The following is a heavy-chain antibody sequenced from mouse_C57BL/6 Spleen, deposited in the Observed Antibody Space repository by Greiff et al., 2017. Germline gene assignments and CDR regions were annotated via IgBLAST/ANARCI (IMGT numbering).Heavy chain of an antibody. CDR2: ISDGGSYT. V-gene: IGHV5-4*01. D-gene: IGHD2-4*01. CDR1: GFTFSSYA. J-gene: IGHJ1*03. Sequence: EVQRVESGGGLVKPGGSLKLSCAASGFTFSSYAMSWVRQTPEKRLEWVATISDGGSYTYYPDNVKGRFTLSRDNAKNNLYLQMSHLKSEDTAMYYCARERGLRREDWYFDVWGTGTTVTVSS. CDR3: ARERGLRREDWYFDV.